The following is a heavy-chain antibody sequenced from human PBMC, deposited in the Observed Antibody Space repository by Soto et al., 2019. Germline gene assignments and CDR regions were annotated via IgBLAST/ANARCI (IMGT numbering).Heavy chain of an antibody. CDR2: VWYDGGNK. CDR3: VRAAGYSGNDYVYYYGMDV. D-gene: IGHD5-12*01. J-gene: IGHJ6*02. V-gene: IGHV3-33*01. Sequence: QVQLVESGGGVVQPGRSLRLSCAASGFTFSSYGMHWVRQAPGKGLEWVALVWYDGGNKYYADSVKGRFTISRDNSKNPLYLQMNSLRDKDTAVYYCVRAAGYSGNDYVYYYGMDVWGQGTTVTVSS. CDR1: GFTFSSYG.